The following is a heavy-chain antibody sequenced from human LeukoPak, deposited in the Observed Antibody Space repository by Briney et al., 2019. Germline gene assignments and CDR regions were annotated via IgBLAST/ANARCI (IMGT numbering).Heavy chain of an antibody. CDR3: GRDRGYCSGGRCYTVIDY. CDR2: IKEDGSEK. V-gene: IGHV3-7*01. J-gene: IGHJ4*02. CDR1: GFIFYNYY. Sequence: PGGSLRLSCEASGFIFYNYYMTWVRQSPGKGLEWVAHIKEDGSEKYYLDSVKGRFTISRDNAKNSLSLQMNSLRAEDTAMYYCGRDRGYCSGGRCYTVIDYWGQGTLVTVSS. D-gene: IGHD2-15*01.